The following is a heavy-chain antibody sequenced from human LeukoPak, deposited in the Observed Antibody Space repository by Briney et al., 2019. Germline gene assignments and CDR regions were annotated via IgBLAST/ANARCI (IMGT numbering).Heavy chain of an antibody. CDR1: GFTVSSNY. J-gene: IGHJ5*02. CDR3: ARLLTSNAFDP. V-gene: IGHV3-53*01. CDR2: IYSGGST. Sequence: PGGSLRLSCAASGFTVSSNYMSWVRQAPGKGLEWVSVIYSGGSTYYADSVEGRFTISRDNSKNTLYLQMNSLRAEDTAVYYCARLLTSNAFDPWGQGTLVTVSS. D-gene: IGHD2-15*01.